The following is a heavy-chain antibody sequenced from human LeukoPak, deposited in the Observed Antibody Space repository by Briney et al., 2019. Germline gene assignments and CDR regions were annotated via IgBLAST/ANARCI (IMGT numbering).Heavy chain of an antibody. CDR3: ARDLSATARAYGY. Sequence: GGSLRLSCAASGFILSDYNMNWVRQAPGKGLEWVSFISISGSYITYADSVKGRFTISRDNAKNSLYLQMNSLRAEDTAVYYCARDLSATARAYGYWGQGTLVTVSS. CDR1: GFILSDYN. J-gene: IGHJ4*02. CDR2: ISISGSYI. V-gene: IGHV3-21*01. D-gene: IGHD2-15*01.